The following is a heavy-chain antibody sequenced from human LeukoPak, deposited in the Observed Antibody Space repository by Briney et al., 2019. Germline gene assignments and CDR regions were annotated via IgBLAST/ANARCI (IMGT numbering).Heavy chain of an antibody. D-gene: IGHD6-19*01. CDR3: AKDQVGSSGPPGTH. CDR1: GFTFSSYA. Sequence: PGGSLRLSCAASGFTFSSYAMSWVRQAPGKGLEWVSAISGSGGSTYYADSVKGRFTISRDNSKNTLYLQMNSLRAEDTAVHYCAKDQVGSSGPPGTHWGQGTLVTVSS. CDR2: ISGSGGST. V-gene: IGHV3-23*01. J-gene: IGHJ4*02.